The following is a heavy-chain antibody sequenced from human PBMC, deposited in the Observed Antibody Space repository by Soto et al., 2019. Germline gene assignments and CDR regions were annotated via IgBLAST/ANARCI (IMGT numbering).Heavy chain of an antibody. CDR2: INHSGST. D-gene: IGHD3-3*01. CDR1: GGSISSSSYY. V-gene: IGHV4-39*07. J-gene: IGHJ3*02. Sequence: SETLSLTCTVSGGSISSSSYYWGWIRQPPGKGLEWIGEINHSGSTNYNPSLKSRVTISVDTSKNQFSLKLSSVTAADTAVYYCASGERDAFDIWGQGTMVTVSS. CDR3: ASGERDAFDI.